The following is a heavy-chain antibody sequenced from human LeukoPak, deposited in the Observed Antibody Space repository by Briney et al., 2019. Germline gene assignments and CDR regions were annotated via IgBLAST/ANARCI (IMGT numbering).Heavy chain of an antibody. CDR3: ATVRGCGGDCYYLDY. J-gene: IGHJ4*02. CDR1: GFTFRNYG. CDR2: IWYDGSNK. Sequence: GGSLKLSCAASGFTFRNYGMNWVRQAPGKGLEGGTIIWYDGSNKYYADSVKGRFIISRDNSKNTLYLQMNSLRAEDAAVYYCATVRGCGGDCYYLDYWGQGTLVTVSS. V-gene: IGHV3-33*01. D-gene: IGHD2-21*02.